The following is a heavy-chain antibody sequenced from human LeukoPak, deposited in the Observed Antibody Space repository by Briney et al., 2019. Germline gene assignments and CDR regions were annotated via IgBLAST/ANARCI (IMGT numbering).Heavy chain of an antibody. CDR2: ISSSSSYI. D-gene: IGHD3-10*01. CDR3: ARDHYYGSGSYVLDY. Sequence: GGSLRLSCAASGFTFSSYSMNWVRQAPGKGLEWVSSISSSSSYIYYADSVKGRFTTSRDNAKNSLYLQMNSLRAEDTAVYYCARDHYYGSGSYVLDYWGQGTLVTVSS. J-gene: IGHJ4*02. V-gene: IGHV3-21*01. CDR1: GFTFSSYS.